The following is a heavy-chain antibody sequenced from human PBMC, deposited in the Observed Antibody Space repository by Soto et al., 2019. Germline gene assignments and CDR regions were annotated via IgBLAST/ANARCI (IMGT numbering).Heavy chain of an antibody. CDR3: ARQHPSLRFLEWLDSSRHGNWFDP. CDR2: IYYSGST. CDR1: GGSISSSSYY. D-gene: IGHD3-3*01. Sequence: TSETLSLTCTVSGGSISSSSYYWGWIRKPPGKGLEWIGSIYYSGSTYYNPSLKSRVTISVDTSKNQFSLKLSSVTAADTAVYYCARQHPSLRFLEWLDSSRHGNWFDPWGQGTLVTVSS. J-gene: IGHJ5*02. V-gene: IGHV4-39*01.